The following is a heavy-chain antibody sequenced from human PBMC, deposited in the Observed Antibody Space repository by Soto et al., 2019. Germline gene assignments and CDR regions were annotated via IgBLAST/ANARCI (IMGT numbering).Heavy chain of an antibody. V-gene: IGHV1-18*01. J-gene: IGHJ4*02. CDR1: GYTFTSYG. CDR3: ARDHTIFGVVMSYFDY. Sequence: GXSVKVSCKASGYTFTSYGISWVRHTPGQGLEWMGWISAYNGNTNYAQKLQGRVTMTTDTSTSTAYMELRSLRSDDTAVYYCARDHTIFGVVMSYFDYWGQGTLVTVSS. CDR2: ISAYNGNT. D-gene: IGHD3-3*01.